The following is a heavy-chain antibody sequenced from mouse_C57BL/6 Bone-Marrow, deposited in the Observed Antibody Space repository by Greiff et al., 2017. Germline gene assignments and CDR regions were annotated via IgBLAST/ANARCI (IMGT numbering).Heavy chain of an antibody. J-gene: IGHJ4*01. V-gene: IGHV2-5*01. D-gene: IGHD2-4*01. CDR2: IWRGGST. CDR3: AKEDILRLGEYYAMDD. CDR1: GFSLTSYG. Sequence: VQLQQSGPGLVQPSQSLSITCTVSGFSLTSYGVHWVRQSPGKGLEWLGVIWRGGSTDYNAAFMSRLSITKDNSKSQVFFKMKSLQADDTAIYYCAKEDILRLGEYYAMDDWGQGTSVTVSS.